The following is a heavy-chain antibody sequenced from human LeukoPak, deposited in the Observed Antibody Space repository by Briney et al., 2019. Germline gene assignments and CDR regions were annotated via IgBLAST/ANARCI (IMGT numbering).Heavy chain of an antibody. CDR3: AREYYPLSGRNWFDP. CDR2: ISNKGKT. D-gene: IGHD3-10*01. V-gene: IGHV4-59*01. CDR1: GGSISDYY. Sequence: SEALSLTCTVSGGSISDYYWIWIRQPPGKGLEWVGHISNKGKTNYSPSLNSRVTISVDKSRNQFSLNLSSVTAADTAVYYCAREYYPLSGRNWFDPWGQGTLVTVSS. J-gene: IGHJ5*02.